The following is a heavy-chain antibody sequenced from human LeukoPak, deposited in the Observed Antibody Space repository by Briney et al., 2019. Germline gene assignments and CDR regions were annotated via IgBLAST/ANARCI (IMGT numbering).Heavy chain of an antibody. CDR3: VKGGYDFVEVAYFDF. V-gene: IGHV3-23*01. Sequence: GGSLRLSCAASGFSFNNYAMGWVRQAPGKGLEWASIIIASSGSTFYADSVKGRFTISRDNSENTLYLQMNSLRVEDTAVYYCVKGGYDFVEVAYFDFWGQGTLVTVSS. J-gene: IGHJ4*02. CDR2: IIASSGST. D-gene: IGHD5-12*01. CDR1: GFSFNNYA.